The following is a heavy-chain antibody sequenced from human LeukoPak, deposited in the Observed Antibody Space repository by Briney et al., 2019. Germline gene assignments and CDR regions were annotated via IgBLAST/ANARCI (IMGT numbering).Heavy chain of an antibody. CDR1: GGSIRSSRYY. Sequence: PSETLSLTCTVVGGSIRSSRYYWGWIRQPPGKGLEWIGSIYYSGSTYYNASLKSRGTISVDTSKNPFSLKLNSVTAADTAVDFGARQVVAVDGTGYIDYWGQGTLVTVSS. CDR3: ARQVVAVDGTGYIDY. CDR2: IYYSGST. V-gene: IGHV4-39*01. J-gene: IGHJ4*02. D-gene: IGHD6-19*01.